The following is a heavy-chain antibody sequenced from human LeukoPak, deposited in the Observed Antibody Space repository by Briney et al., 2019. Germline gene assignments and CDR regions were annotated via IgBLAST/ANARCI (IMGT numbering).Heavy chain of an antibody. J-gene: IGHJ6*03. CDR1: GYTFISYH. CDR2: INPSGGST. CDR3: ARDWLHYSGSNYYYMDV. D-gene: IGHD3-10*01. V-gene: IGHV1-46*03. Sequence: ASVKVSCNASGYTFISYHMHWVRQAPGQGLEWMGIINPSGGSTTYAQKFQGRVTMTRDTSTSTVYMELSSLRSEDTAVYYCARDWLHYSGSNYYYMDVWGKGTTVTVSS.